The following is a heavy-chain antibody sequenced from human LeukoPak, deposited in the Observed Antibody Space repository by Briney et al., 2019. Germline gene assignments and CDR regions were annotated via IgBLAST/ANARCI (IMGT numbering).Heavy chain of an antibody. D-gene: IGHD5-24*01. Sequence: SETLSLTCAVYGGSFSGYYWSWIRQPPGKGLEWIGEINHSGSTNYNPSLKGRVTISVDTSKNQFSLKLSSVTAADTAVYYCAREDDYIDYWGQGTLVTVSS. J-gene: IGHJ4*02. CDR2: INHSGST. CDR3: AREDDYIDY. V-gene: IGHV4-34*01. CDR1: GGSFSGYY.